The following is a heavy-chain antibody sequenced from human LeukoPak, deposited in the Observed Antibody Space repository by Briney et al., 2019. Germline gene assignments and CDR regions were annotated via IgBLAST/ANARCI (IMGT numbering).Heavy chain of an antibody. D-gene: IGHD2-2*01. CDR1: GYTFTGYY. J-gene: IGHJ5*02. CDR3: ASYCSSTSCYGLVDNWFDP. V-gene: IGHV1-69*02. CDR2: IIPILGIA. Sequence: GASVKVSCKASGYTFTGYYMHWVRQAPGQGLEWMGRIIPILGIANYAQKFQGRVTITADKSTSTAYMELSSLRSEDTAVYYCASYCSSTSCYGLVDNWFDPWGQGTLVTVSS.